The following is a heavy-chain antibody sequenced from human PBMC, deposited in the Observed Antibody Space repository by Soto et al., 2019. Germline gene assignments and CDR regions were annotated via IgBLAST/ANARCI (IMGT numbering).Heavy chain of an antibody. Sequence: GSGPTLVNPTQTLTLTCTFSGFSLSTSGVGVGWIRQPPGKALEWLALIYWNDDKRYSPSLKSRLTITKDTSKNQVVLTMTNMDPVDTATYYCAHRPNQRPYYYYGMDVWGQGTTVTVSS. J-gene: IGHJ6*02. CDR2: IYWNDDK. V-gene: IGHV2-5*01. CDR1: GFSLSTSGVG. CDR3: AHRPNQRPYYYYGMDV.